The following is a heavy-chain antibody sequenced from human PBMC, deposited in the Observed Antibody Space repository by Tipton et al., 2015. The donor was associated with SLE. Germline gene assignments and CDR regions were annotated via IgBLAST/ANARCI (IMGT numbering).Heavy chain of an antibody. J-gene: IGHJ2*01. D-gene: IGHD1-14*01. V-gene: IGHV4-59*01. CDR3: AVQPVAGLWYFDL. CDR1: GGSISSYY. CDR2: IYYSGST. Sequence: GSLRLSCTVSGGSISSYYWSWIRQPPGKGLEWIGYIYYSGSTNYNPSLKSRVTISVDTSKNQFSLKLSSVTAADTAVYYCAVQPVAGLWYFDLWGRGTLVTVSS.